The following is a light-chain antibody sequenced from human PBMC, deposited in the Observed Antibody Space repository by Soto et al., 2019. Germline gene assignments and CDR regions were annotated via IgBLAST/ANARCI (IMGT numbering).Light chain of an antibody. CDR1: QSVSTN. J-gene: IGKJ1*01. V-gene: IGKV3-15*01. CDR3: QQYNNWPPWT. Sequence: IVRTQSPATLSVSPGERATLSCRASQSVSTNLAWYQQKPGQAPRLLISGASTRATGIPARFSGSGSGTEFTLTISSLQSEDFAVYYCQQYNNWPPWTFGQGTKVEIK. CDR2: GAS.